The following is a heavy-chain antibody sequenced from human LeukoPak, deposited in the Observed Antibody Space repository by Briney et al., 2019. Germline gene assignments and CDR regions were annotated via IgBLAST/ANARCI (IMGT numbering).Heavy chain of an antibody. CDR2: ISGSGGST. D-gene: IGHD3-9*01. V-gene: IGHV3-23*01. Sequence: PGRSLRLSCAASGFTFSSYGMHWVRQAPGKGLEWVSAISGSGGSTYYADSVKGRFTISRDNSKNTLYLQMNSLRAEDTAVYYCAKRTANYDILLVGYYYYMDVWGKGTTVTVSS. CDR1: GFTFSSYG. J-gene: IGHJ6*03. CDR3: AKRTANYDILLVGYYYYMDV.